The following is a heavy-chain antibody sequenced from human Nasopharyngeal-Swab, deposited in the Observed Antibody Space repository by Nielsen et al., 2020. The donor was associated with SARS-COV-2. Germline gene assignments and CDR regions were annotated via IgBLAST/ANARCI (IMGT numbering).Heavy chain of an antibody. D-gene: IGHD3-3*01. CDR1: GFTFRDYS. CDR2: IGNYGTDI. V-gene: IGHV3-21*01. J-gene: IGHJ6*02. Sequence: GESLKISCAASGFTFRDYSMNWVRQAPGKGLEWVSSIGNYGTDIFHADSVKGRFSVFRDAANKSIYLQMRSLRAEDTAVYYCARGTVFGVANGMDVWGQGTTVTVSS. CDR3: ARGTVFGVANGMDV.